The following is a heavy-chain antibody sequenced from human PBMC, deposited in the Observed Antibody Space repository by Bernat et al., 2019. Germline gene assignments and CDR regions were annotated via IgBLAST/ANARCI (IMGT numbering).Heavy chain of an antibody. J-gene: IGHJ4*02. Sequence: EVQLVVSGGDLVQPGGSLRLSCAASGFTFSSYSMNWVRQAPGKGLEWVSYISSSSSTIYYADSVKGRFTISRDNAKNSLYLQMNSLGDEDTAVYYCARDTPIRDWGQGTLVTVSS. V-gene: IGHV3-48*02. CDR1: GFTFSSYS. D-gene: IGHD3-10*01. CDR3: ARDTPIRD. CDR2: ISSSSSTI.